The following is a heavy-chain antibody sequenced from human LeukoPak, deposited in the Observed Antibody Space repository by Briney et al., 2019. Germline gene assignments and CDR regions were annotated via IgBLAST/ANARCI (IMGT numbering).Heavy chain of an antibody. CDR2: INSDGSST. CDR3: ARRGYSSGWSHYYGMDV. Sequence: PRGPLRLSCAASGFTFSSYGMHWVRHAPGKGLVWVSRINSDGSSTSYADSVKGRFTISRDNAKNTLYLQMNSLRAEDTAVYYCARRGYSSGWSHYYGMDVWGKGTTVTVSS. J-gene: IGHJ6*04. CDR1: GFTFSSYG. V-gene: IGHV3-74*01. D-gene: IGHD6-19*01.